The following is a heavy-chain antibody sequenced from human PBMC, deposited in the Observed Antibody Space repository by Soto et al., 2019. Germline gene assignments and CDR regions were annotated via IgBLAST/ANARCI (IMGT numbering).Heavy chain of an antibody. CDR2: IKSKTDGGTT. Sequence: GSLRLSCAASGFTFSNAWMNWVRQAPGKGLEWVGRIKSKTDGGTTDYAAPVKGRFTISRDDSKNTLYLQMNSLKTEDTAVYYCTTGRELPYYYYGMDVWGQGTTVTVSS. CDR1: GFTFSNAW. CDR3: TTGRELPYYYYGMDV. V-gene: IGHV3-15*07. D-gene: IGHD1-26*01. J-gene: IGHJ6*02.